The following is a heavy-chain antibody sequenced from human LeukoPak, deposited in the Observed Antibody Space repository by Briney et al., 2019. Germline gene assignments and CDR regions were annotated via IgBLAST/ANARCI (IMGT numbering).Heavy chain of an antibody. CDR2: INPNSGAT. J-gene: IGHJ4*02. D-gene: IGHD1-26*01. CDR3: ARGQWKLLPDY. Sequence: ASVKVSCKASGYTFTGYYMHWVRQAPGQGLEWMGWINPNSGATKYAQKFQGRVTMTRNTSISTAYMELSSLRSEDTAVYYCARGQWKLLPDYWGQGTLVTVSS. CDR1: GYTFTGYY. V-gene: IGHV1-2*02.